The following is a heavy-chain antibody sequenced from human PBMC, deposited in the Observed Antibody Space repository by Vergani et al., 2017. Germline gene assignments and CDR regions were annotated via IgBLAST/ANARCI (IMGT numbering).Heavy chain of an antibody. V-gene: IGHV3-30*02. CDR2: IRSDESRR. J-gene: IGHJ4*02. CDR1: GSTFNSYG. CDR3: AKEGGGYCSGGTCYPEY. D-gene: IGHD2-15*01. Sequence: QVQLVESGGGVVQPGGSLRFSCEASGSTFNSYGMHWVRQAPGKGLEGVASIRSDESRRYYGDSMEGPFTISRDNSKNTLYLQMKSLRPEDTAVYYCAKEGGGYCSGGTCYPEYWGQGTLVIVSS.